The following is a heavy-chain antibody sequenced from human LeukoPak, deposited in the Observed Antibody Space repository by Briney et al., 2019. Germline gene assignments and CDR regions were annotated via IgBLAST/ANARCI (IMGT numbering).Heavy chain of an antibody. CDR2: ISYDGTNK. CDR1: GSTFSSYG. Sequence: PGRSLRLSCAASGSTFSSYGMHWVRQAPGKGLEWVAAISYDGTNKNDADSVKGRFSISRDNSKNTLYLQMNSPRAEDTAVYFCAKGGRAAADRNFDLWGRGTLVTVSS. CDR3: AKGGRAAADRNFDL. V-gene: IGHV3-30*18. D-gene: IGHD6-13*01. J-gene: IGHJ2*01.